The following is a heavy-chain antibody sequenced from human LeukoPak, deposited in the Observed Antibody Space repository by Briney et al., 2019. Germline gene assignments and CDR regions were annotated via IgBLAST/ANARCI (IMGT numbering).Heavy chain of an antibody. CDR3: AWGKDYYDSSGYLNY. J-gene: IGHJ4*02. D-gene: IGHD3-22*01. V-gene: IGHV4-34*01. CDR2: INHSGST. Sequence: SETLSLTCAVYGGSFSGYYWSWIRQPPGKGLEWIGEINHSGSTNYNPSLKSRVTISVDTSKNQISLKLSSVTAADTAVYYCAWGKDYYDSSGYLNYWGQGTLVTVSS. CDR1: GGSFSGYY.